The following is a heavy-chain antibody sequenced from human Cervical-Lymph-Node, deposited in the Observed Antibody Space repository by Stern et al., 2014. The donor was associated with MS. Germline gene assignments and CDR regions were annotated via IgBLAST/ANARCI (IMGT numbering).Heavy chain of an antibody. CDR3: TRALRIADRPSPGGHWFDP. J-gene: IGHJ5*02. V-gene: IGHV1-2*02. CDR2: INPKSGGP. Sequence: QVQLVQSGAEVEKPGASVKVSCKASGYIFTDYYLHWVRQAPGQGLEWLGRINPKSGGPSHAQSFQGRVTLTRDTSITTAYMDLSRLTSDDTAVYYCTRALRIADRPSPGGHWFDPWGQGTLVIVSS. CDR1: GYIFTDYY. D-gene: IGHD6-6*01.